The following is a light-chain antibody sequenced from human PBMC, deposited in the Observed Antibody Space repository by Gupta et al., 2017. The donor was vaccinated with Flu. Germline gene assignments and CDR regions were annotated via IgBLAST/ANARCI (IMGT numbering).Light chain of an antibody. CDR3: QQYSDRPPWT. CDR2: NSY. CDR1: QSISNN. J-gene: IGKJ1*01. Sequence: GTLYVSPGERAILSCRASQSISNNLAWYQQKPGQPPRLLIYNSYTRATDIPARFSGAGSGTDFTLTINNLRSDEFAVYFCQQYSDRPPWTFGPGTRVDLK. V-gene: IGKV3-15*01.